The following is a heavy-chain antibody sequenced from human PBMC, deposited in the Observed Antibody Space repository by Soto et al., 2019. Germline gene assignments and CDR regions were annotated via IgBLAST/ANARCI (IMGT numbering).Heavy chain of an antibody. CDR3: ARREECIAALEDGAFDI. V-gene: IGHV4-39*01. Sequence: QLQLQESGPGLVKPSETLSLTCTVSGGSISSSSYYWGWIRQPPGKGLEWIGSIYYSGSTYYNPSLKSRVTISVDTSKNQFSLKLSSVTAADTAVYYCARREECIAALEDGAFDIWGQGTMVTVSS. J-gene: IGHJ3*02. D-gene: IGHD6-13*01. CDR1: GGSISSSSYY. CDR2: IYYSGST.